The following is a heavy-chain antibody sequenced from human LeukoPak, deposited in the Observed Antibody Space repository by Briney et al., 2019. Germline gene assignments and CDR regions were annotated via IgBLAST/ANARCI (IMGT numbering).Heavy chain of an antibody. CDR3: ASLTSQYDY. J-gene: IGHJ4*02. CDR2: INNYGSIT. Sequence: GGSLRLSCAAPGLTFSNYWMQWVRQAPGKGLVWVSRINNYGSITTYADSVKGRFTTSRDNAKNTLYLQMNSLRAEDTAVYYCASLTSQYDYWGLGTLVTVSS. CDR1: GLTFSNYW. D-gene: IGHD3-10*01. V-gene: IGHV3-74*03.